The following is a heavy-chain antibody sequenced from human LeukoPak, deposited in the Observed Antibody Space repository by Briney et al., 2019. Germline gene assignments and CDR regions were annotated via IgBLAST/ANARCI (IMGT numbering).Heavy chain of an antibody. Sequence: GRSLRLSCAASGFTFDHYAIYWVRQGPGKGLEWVSLISGDGGSIYYADSVKGRFTISRDNSKNSLYLQMNSLRTEDTALYYCAKEDYSSSWYALDYWGQGTLVTVSS. V-gene: IGHV3-43*02. CDR1: GFTFDHYA. J-gene: IGHJ4*02. CDR3: AKEDYSSSWYALDY. D-gene: IGHD6-13*01. CDR2: ISGDGGSI.